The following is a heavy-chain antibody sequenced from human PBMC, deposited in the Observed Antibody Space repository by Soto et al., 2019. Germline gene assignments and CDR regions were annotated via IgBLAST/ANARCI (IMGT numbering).Heavy chain of an antibody. V-gene: IGHV1-2*04. CDR2: INPNSGGT. J-gene: IGHJ4*02. D-gene: IGHD6-19*01. CDR3: ARAGIAVAGTGWGWSDY. CDR1: GYTFTGYY. Sequence: QVQLVQSGAEVKKPGASVKVSCKASGYTFTGYYMHWVRQAPGQGLEWMGWINPNSGGTNYAQKFQGWVTMTRDTSISTAYMELSRLRSDDTAVYYCARAGIAVAGTGWGWSDYWGQGTLVTVSS.